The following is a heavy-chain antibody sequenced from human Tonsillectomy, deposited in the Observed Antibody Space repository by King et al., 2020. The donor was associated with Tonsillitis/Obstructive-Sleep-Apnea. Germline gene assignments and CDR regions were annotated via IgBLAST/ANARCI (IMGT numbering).Heavy chain of an antibody. D-gene: IGHD3-3*01. CDR3: ARWFGELNALYY. J-gene: IGHJ4*02. CDR1: GGSFSGYY. Sequence: VQLQQWGAGLLKPSETLSLTCAVYGGSFSGYYWSWIRQPPGKGLEWIGEINYSGSTNYSPSLKSRVIISVDMSKNQVSLKLSSVTAADTAVYYCARWFGELNALYYWGQGNLVTVSS. CDR2: INYSGST. V-gene: IGHV4-34*01.